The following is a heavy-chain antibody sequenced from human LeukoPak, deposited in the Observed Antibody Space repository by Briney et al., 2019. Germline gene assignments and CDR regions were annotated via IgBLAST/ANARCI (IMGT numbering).Heavy chain of an antibody. CDR3: TRLSSSSARTGGYYYYMDV. CDR2: IRSKAYGGTT. CDR1: GFAFGDYT. V-gene: IGHV3-49*03. Sequence: PGGSLRLSCTASGFAFGDYTMSWFRQAPGKGLEWVGFIRSKAYGGTTEYAASVKGRFTISRDDSKSIAYLQMNSLKTEDTAVYYCTRLSSSSARTGGYYYYMDVWGKGTTVTVSS. D-gene: IGHD6-6*01. J-gene: IGHJ6*03.